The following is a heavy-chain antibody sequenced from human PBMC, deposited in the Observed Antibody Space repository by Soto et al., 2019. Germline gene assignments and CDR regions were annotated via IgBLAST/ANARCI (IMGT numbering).Heavy chain of an antibody. CDR1: GFSLSTSGMR. CDR3: ARMFHCSGGTCPFDY. V-gene: IGHV2-70*04. CDR2: IDWDDDK. D-gene: IGHD2-15*01. Sequence: SGPTLVNPTQTLTLTCTFSGFSLSTSGMRVSWIRQPPGKALEWLARIDWDDDKFYNTSLKTRLTISKDSSKNQVLITMTNMDPVDTATYYCARMFHCSGGTCPFDYWGQGAPVTVSS. J-gene: IGHJ4*02.